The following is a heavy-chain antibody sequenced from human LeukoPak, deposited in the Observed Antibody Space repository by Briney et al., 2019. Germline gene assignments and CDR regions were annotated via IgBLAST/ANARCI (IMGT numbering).Heavy chain of an antibody. J-gene: IGHJ4*02. CDR2: IKPDGSEK. V-gene: IGHV3-7*01. D-gene: IGHD6-6*01. CDR1: GFTFRNYW. CDR3: ASPPYSSSSVTGY. Sequence: GGSLRLSCAASGFTFRNYWMGWVRQIPGKGLEWVANIKPDGSEKYYVDSMKGRFTISRDNAKNSLYLQMNSLRAEDTAVYYCASPPYSSSSVTGYWGQGTLVTVSS.